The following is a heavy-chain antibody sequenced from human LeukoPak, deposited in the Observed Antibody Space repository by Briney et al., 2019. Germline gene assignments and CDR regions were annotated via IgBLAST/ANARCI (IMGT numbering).Heavy chain of an antibody. CDR3: ARPSIRGVINY. V-gene: IGHV4-34*01. J-gene: IGHJ4*02. CDR2: INHSGST. CDR1: GGSFSGYY. D-gene: IGHD3-10*01. Sequence: PSETLSLTCAAYGGSFSGYYWSWIRQPPGKGLEWIGEINHSGSTNYNPSLKSRVTISVDTSKNQFSLKLSSVTAADTAVYYCARPSIRGVINYWGQGTLVTVSS.